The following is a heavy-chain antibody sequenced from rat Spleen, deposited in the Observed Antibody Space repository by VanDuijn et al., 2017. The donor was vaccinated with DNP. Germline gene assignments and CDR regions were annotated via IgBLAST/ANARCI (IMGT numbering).Heavy chain of an antibody. Sequence: EVQLVESGGDLVQPGRSLKLSCVASGFTFNNYWMTWIRQVPGKGLEWVASISYDGTTTYYGASVKGRFTISRDNAKSTLYLQMNSLRSEDTATYYCTRAVRRVSFFDYWGQGVMVTVSS. CDR2: ISYDGTTT. CDR3: TRAVRRVSFFDY. J-gene: IGHJ2*01. CDR1: GFTFNNYW. D-gene: IGHD1-11*01. V-gene: IGHV5-31*01.